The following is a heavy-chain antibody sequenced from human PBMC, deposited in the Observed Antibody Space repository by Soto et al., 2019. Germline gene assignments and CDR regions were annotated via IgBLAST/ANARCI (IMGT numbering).Heavy chain of an antibody. D-gene: IGHD4-17*01. J-gene: IGHJ4*02. Sequence: PSETLSLTCTVSGGSISSGGYYWSWIRQHPGKGLEWIGYIYYSGSTYYNPSLKSRVTISVDTSKNQFSLKLSSVTAADTAVYYCARAPPAPTVTTFDYWGQGTLVTVSS. CDR3: ARAPPAPTVTTFDY. V-gene: IGHV4-31*03. CDR1: GGSISSGGYY. CDR2: IYYSGST.